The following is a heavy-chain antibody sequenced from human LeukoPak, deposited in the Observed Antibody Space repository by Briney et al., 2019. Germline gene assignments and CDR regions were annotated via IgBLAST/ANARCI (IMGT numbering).Heavy chain of an antibody. CDR3: AKENYDSSGYYYSTGFDY. CDR2: ISGIGGST. J-gene: IGHJ4*02. Sequence: HGGSLRLSCAASGFTFTSYAMGWVRQAPGKGLEWVSAISGIGGSTSYAHSLKGRSTISRDNSRTTLSLQRTSRRAEATAFYYFAKENYDSSGYYYSTGFDYWGQGTLVTVSS. V-gene: IGHV3-23*01. D-gene: IGHD3-22*01. CDR1: GFTFTSYA.